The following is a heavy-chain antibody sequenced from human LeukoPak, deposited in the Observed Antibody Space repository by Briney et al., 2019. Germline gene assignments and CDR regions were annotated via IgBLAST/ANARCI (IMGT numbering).Heavy chain of an antibody. J-gene: IGHJ4*02. CDR3: ARGVTMVRGVIIPLFDY. CDR2: IYYSGST. Sequence: PSQTLSLTCTVSGGSISSGDYYWSWLRQPPGKGLEWIGYIYYSGSTYYNPSLKSRVTISVDTSKNQFSLKLSSVTAADTAVYYCARGVTMVRGVIIPLFDYWGQGTLVTVSS. D-gene: IGHD3-10*01. CDR1: GGSISSGDYY. V-gene: IGHV4-30-4*01.